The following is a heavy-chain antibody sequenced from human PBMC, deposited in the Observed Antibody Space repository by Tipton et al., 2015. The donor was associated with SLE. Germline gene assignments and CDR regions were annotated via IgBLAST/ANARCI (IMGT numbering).Heavy chain of an antibody. J-gene: IGHJ6*03. CDR1: GFTFNNYG. D-gene: IGHD3-16*01. Sequence: GSLRLSCAASGFTFNNYGMNWVRQAPGKGLEWVSSISSSSSSIYYADSVKGRFTISRDNAKSSLFLQVSSLRAEDTGVYYCARGLFGYYYYMDVWGKGTTVTVSS. CDR2: ISSSSSSI. CDR3: ARGLFGYYYYMDV. V-gene: IGHV3-21*03.